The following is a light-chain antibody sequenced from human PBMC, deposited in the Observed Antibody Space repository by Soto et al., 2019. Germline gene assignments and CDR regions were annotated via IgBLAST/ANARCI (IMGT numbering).Light chain of an antibody. Sequence: DIQMTQSPSTLSASVGDRVTITCRASQSISSWLAWYQQKPGKAPKLLIYDASSLESGVPSRFSGSRSGTEFTLTISSLQPDGYATYYCQQYNSHSPLTFGGGTRLEIK. V-gene: IGKV1-5*01. CDR1: QSISSW. CDR3: QQYNSHSPLT. J-gene: IGKJ5*01. CDR2: DAS.